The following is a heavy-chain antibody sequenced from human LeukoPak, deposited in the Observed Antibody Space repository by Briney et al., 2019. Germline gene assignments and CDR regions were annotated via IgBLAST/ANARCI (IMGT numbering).Heavy chain of an antibody. CDR2: ISYDGNNK. Sequence: PGGSLRLSCAASGFTFSSYAMHWVRQAPGKGLEWVAVISYDGNNKYYADSVKGRFTISRDNSMDTLYLQMSSLRAEDTAVYYSARDLVRGLIDVREHQDRTYIFDFWGQGTLVTVSS. CDR1: GFTFSSYA. D-gene: IGHD3-10*01. CDR3: ARDLVRGLIDVREHQDRTYIFDF. V-gene: IGHV3-30-3*01. J-gene: IGHJ4*02.